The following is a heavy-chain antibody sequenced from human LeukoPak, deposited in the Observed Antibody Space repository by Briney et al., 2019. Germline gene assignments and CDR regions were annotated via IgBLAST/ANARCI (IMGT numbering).Heavy chain of an antibody. CDR2: MNPNRGNT. D-gene: IGHD5-18*01. Sequence: ASVKVSSKASGYTFIRYDINWVRQAAGKGLEWMGWMNPNRGNTGYVQKFQGRVTMTMNTSISTAYMELSSLRSEDTAVYYCARVVPWIQPWPYYYYYMDVWGKGTTVTVSS. CDR3: ARVVPWIQPWPYYYYYMDV. J-gene: IGHJ6*03. CDR1: GYTFIRYD. V-gene: IGHV1-8*01.